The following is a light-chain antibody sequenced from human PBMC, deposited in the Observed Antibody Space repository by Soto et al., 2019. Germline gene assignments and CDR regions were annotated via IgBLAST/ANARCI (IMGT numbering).Light chain of an antibody. CDR1: QGISSY. CDR2: AAS. J-gene: IGKJ1*01. V-gene: IGKV1-9*01. Sequence: DIQLTQSPSFLSASVGDRVTITCRASQGISSYLAWYQQKPGKAPKLLIYAASTLQSGVPSRFSGSGSGTDFTLTISCLQSEDFATYYCQQYYSYPPRAFGQGTKVDI. CDR3: QQYYSYPPRA.